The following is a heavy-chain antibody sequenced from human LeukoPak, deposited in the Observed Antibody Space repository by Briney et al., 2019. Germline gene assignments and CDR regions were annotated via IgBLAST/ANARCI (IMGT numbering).Heavy chain of an antibody. D-gene: IGHD3-10*01. CDR3: AKDRNYYGSGSYYEY. CDR2: ISGNGDIT. V-gene: IGHV3-23*01. Sequence: GGSLRVSCAASGFTFSTYAMSWVRQAPGKGLEWVSTISGNGDITYYADSVKGRFTISRDNSKNTLSVQMNSLRGEDTAVYYCAKDRNYYGSGSYYEYWGQGTLVAVSP. CDR1: GFTFSTYA. J-gene: IGHJ4*02.